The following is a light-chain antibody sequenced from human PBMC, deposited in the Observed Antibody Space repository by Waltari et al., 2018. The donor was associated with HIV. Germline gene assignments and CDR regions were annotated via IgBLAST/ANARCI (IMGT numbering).Light chain of an antibody. CDR3: NSRDNSDKHLVV. Sequence: SSELTQDPAVSVALGQTVRITCQGDSLRSYYASWYQQKPGQAPVLVIYGKNNRPSGIPDRFSGSSPGNTASLTITGAQAEDEADYYCNSRDNSDKHLVVFGGGTKLSVL. V-gene: IGLV3-19*01. CDR1: SLRSYY. J-gene: IGLJ2*01. CDR2: GKN.